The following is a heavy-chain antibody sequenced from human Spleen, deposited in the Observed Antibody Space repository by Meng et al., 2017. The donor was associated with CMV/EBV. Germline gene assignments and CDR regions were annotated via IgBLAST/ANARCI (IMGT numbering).Heavy chain of an antibody. J-gene: IGHJ5*02. CDR1: GGSVSSSTYY. D-gene: IGHD3-22*01. Sequence: SETLSLTCTVSGGSVSSSTYYWGWVRQPPGKGLEYIGSIYYSGNTYYNPSLKSRVTISVDTSKNQFSLELSSVTAADTAVYYCARLHLYYYESSPEHWFDPWGQGTLVTVSS. V-gene: IGHV4-39*01. CDR2: IYYSGNT. CDR3: ARLHLYYYESSPEHWFDP.